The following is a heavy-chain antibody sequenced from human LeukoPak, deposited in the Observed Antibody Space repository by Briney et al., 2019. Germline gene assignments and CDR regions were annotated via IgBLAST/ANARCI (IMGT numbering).Heavy chain of an antibody. J-gene: IGHJ4*02. CDR1: GFSLSTTTAG. D-gene: IGHD4-17*01. CDR2: IYWDDNK. V-gene: IGHV2-5*02. CDR3: AHLRYLEYYFDY. Sequence: SGPTLVKPTQTLTLTCTFSGFSLSTTTAGVGWIRQPPGKALEWLALIYWDDNKRYSPSPESRLTITSDTPKNQVVLTLTNLDPLDTATYYCAHLRYLEYYFDYWSQGTLVTVSS.